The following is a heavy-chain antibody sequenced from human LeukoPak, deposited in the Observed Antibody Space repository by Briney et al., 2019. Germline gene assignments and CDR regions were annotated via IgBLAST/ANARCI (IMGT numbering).Heavy chain of an antibody. V-gene: IGHV3-66*01. Sequence: GGSLRLSCAASGFTVSSNYMSWVRQAPGKGLEWVSVIYSGGSTYYADSVKGRFTISRDNSKNTLYLQMNSLRAEDTAVYYCARGLLWFGESYFDYWGQGTLVTVSS. CDR2: IYSGGST. CDR3: ARGLLWFGESYFDY. D-gene: IGHD3-10*01. CDR1: GFTVSSNY. J-gene: IGHJ4*02.